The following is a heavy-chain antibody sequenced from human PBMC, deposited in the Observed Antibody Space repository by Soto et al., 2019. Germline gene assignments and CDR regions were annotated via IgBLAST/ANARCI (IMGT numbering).Heavy chain of an antibody. J-gene: IGHJ4*02. CDR3: ARGGYFDSSNYLAY. Sequence: ASVKVSCKASGYTFTSYGVNWVRQAPGRGLERMGWINPGNGNTKYSQQFQGRVIIDRDTSASTAYMELSSLRSEDTAVYYCARGGYFDSSNYLAYWGLGTLVTVSS. CDR2: INPGNGNT. CDR1: GYTFTSYG. D-gene: IGHD3-22*01. V-gene: IGHV1-3*01.